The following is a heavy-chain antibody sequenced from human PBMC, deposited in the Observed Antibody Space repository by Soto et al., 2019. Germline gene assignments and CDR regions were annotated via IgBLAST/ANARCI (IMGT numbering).Heavy chain of an antibody. CDR2: IYYSGST. CDR1: GGSISSGGYY. Sequence: KPSETLSLTCTVSGGSISSGGYYWSWIRQHPGKGLEWFGYIYYSGSTYYNPSLKSRVTISVDTSKNQFSLKLSSVTAADTAVYYCASAPPRRPYYYDSSGYSEYYFDYWGQGTLVTVSS. D-gene: IGHD3-22*01. J-gene: IGHJ4*02. V-gene: IGHV4-31*03. CDR3: ASAPPRRPYYYDSSGYSEYYFDY.